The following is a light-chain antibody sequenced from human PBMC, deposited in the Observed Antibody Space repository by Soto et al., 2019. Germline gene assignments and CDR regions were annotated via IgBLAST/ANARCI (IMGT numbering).Light chain of an antibody. V-gene: IGLV2-8*01. CDR3: CSYAGSNNLKV. CDR1: SSDVGGYNY. Sequence: QSALTQPPSASGSPGQSVTISCTGTSSDVGGYNYVSWYQQHPGKAPKLMIYEVTKRPSGVPDRFSGSKSGNTASLTVSGLQAEDEADYYCCSYAGSNNLKVFGTGTKLTRP. CDR2: EVT. J-gene: IGLJ1*01.